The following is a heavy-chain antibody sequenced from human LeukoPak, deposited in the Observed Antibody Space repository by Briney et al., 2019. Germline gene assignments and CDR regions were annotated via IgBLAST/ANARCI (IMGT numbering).Heavy chain of an antibody. CDR1: GGSISSYY. CDR2: IYYSGST. Sequence: NPSETLSLTCTVSGGSISSYYWSWIRQPPGKGLEWIGYIYYSGSTNYNPSPKSRVTISVDTSKNQFSLKLSSVTAADTAVYYCARDITPNAFDIWGQGTMVTVSS. V-gene: IGHV4-59*01. J-gene: IGHJ3*02. CDR3: ARDITPNAFDI. D-gene: IGHD1-14*01.